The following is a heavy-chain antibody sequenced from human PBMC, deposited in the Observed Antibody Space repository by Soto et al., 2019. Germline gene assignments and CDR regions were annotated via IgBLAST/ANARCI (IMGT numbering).Heavy chain of an antibody. Sequence: QVQLVESGGGVVQPGRSLRLSCAASGFTFSSYAMHWVRQAPGKGLEWVAVISYDGSNKYYADSVKGRFTISRDNSKNTLYLQMNSLRAEDTAVYYCAKDEYSSSWYDYYYGMDVWGQGTTVTVSS. V-gene: IGHV3-30-3*01. CDR2: ISYDGSNK. CDR3: AKDEYSSSWYDYYYGMDV. J-gene: IGHJ6*02. D-gene: IGHD6-13*01. CDR1: GFTFSSYA.